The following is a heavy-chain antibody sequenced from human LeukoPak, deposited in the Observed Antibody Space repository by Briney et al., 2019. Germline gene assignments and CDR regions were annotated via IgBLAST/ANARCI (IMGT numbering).Heavy chain of an antibody. CDR2: FDPEDGET. CDR3: ARGEANTAGPRSLDY. CDR1: GYTLTELS. V-gene: IGHV1-24*01. J-gene: IGHJ4*02. Sequence: ASVKVSCKVSGYTLTELSMHWVRQAPGKGLEWMGGFDPEDGETIYAQKFQGRVTMTEDTSTDTAYMELSSLRSEDTAVYYCARGEANTAGPRSLDYWGQGTLVTVSS. D-gene: IGHD5-18*01.